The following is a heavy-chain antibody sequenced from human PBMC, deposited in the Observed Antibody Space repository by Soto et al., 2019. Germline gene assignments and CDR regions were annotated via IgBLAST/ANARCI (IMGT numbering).Heavy chain of an antibody. Sequence: SEKVSCKASGRPFSSYAISWVRQAPGQGLEWMGGVIPIFGTANYAQKFQGRVTVTADESTSTAYRELSSLRSEDTAVYYCAREGCSSTSCPNWFDPWGQGTLVTVSS. CDR3: AREGCSSTSCPNWFDP. D-gene: IGHD2-2*01. J-gene: IGHJ5*02. CDR2: VIPIFGTA. V-gene: IGHV1-69*13. CDR1: GRPFSSYA.